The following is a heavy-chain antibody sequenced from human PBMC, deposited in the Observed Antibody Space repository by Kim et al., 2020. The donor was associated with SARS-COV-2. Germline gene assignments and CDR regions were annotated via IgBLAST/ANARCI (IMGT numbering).Heavy chain of an antibody. CDR2: IYYSGST. CDR3: ARDDEGITIFGVGMGGPHNWFDP. V-gene: IGHV4-39*07. Sequence: SETLSLTCTVSGGSISSSSYYWGWIRQPPGKGLEWIGSIYYSGSTYYNPSLKSRVTISVDTSKNQFSLKLSSVTAADTAVYYCARDDEGITIFGVGMGGPHNWFDPWGQGTLVTVSS. J-gene: IGHJ5*02. D-gene: IGHD3-3*01. CDR1: GGSISSSSYY.